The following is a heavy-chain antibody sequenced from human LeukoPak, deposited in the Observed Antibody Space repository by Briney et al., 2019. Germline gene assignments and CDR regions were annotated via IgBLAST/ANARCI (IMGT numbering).Heavy chain of an antibody. D-gene: IGHD2-21*01. CDR1: GFTLSSNS. CDR2: ISISSSYI. V-gene: IGHV3-21*01. CDR3: ARFAEVYYYVDV. Sequence: GGSLRLSCAASGFTLSSNSMNWVRQAPGKGLEWVSSISISSSYIYYADSVKGRFTISRDNAKSSLYLQMNSLRAEDTAVYYCARFAEVYYYVDVWGTGTTVTVSS. J-gene: IGHJ6*03.